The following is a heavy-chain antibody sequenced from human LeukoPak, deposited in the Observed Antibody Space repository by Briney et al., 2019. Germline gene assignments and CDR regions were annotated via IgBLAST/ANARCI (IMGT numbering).Heavy chain of an antibody. CDR1: GDSISSFY. V-gene: IGHV4-59*01. D-gene: IGHD6-13*01. Sequence: SETLSLTCTVSGDSISSFYWSWIRQPPGKGLEWIGDIHYSGSTNYNPSLKSRVTISVDTSKNQFSLKVTSVTAADTAVYYCARDYSSAWYSKKYGMDVWGQGTTVTVS. CDR2: IHYSGST. CDR3: ARDYSSAWYSKKYGMDV. J-gene: IGHJ6*02.